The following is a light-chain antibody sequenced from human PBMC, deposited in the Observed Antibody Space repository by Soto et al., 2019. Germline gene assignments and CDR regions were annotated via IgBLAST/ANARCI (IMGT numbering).Light chain of an antibody. V-gene: IGKV1-39*01. CDR3: QQSYNIQALT. Sequence: DIQMTQSPSSLSASVGDRVAITCRASQNIRNYLNWYQQKPGKAPRVLIYGAASLQSGVPSRFSGSGSGTNFSLTINSLQPEGYATYYCQQSYNIQALTFGGGTKVEIK. CDR1: QNIRNY. J-gene: IGKJ4*01. CDR2: GAA.